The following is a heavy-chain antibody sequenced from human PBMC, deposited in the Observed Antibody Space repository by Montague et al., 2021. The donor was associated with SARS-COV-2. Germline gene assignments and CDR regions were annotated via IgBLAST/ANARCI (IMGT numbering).Heavy chain of an antibody. J-gene: IGHJ4*02. D-gene: IGHD1-1*01. CDR2: LDTKEGT. CDR3: ARVGGGTTRYFDN. CDR1: GVVELRRR. Sequence: SETLSLTCTVSGVVELRRRSEEHTSELPSPMYLVCRLLLDTKEGTKYNPSLNSRVTILVDTSKNQFSLNLRSVTAADTAVYYCARVGGGTTRYFDNWGQGNRVTVS. V-gene: IGHV4-4*07.